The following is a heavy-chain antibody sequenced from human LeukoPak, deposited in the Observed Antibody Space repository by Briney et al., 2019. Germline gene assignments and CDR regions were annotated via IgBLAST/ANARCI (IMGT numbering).Heavy chain of an antibody. CDR3: ASPAAGTNSDF. D-gene: IGHD6-13*01. CDR1: GGSFSGYY. J-gene: IGHJ4*02. Sequence: LSLTCAVYGGSFSGYYWSWIRQAPGKGLEWVSYITGSSGYTNYADSVKGRFTISRDNAKNSLYLQMNSLRAEDTAVYYCASPAAGTNSDFWGQGTLVTVSS. V-gene: IGHV3-11*03. CDR2: ITGSSGYT.